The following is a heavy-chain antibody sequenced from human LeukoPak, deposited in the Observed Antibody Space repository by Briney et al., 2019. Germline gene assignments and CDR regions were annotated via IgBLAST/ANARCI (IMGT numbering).Heavy chain of an antibody. CDR1: GFTFHDYG. D-gene: IGHD5-12*01. CDR3: AKDRSGSLDY. Sequence: GGSLRLSCAASGFTFHDYGMHWVRQAPGKGLEWVSLISWDGGSTYYADSVKGRFTISRDNSKNSLYLQMNSLRTEDTALYYCAKDRSGSLDYWGQGTLVTVSS. J-gene: IGHJ4*02. CDR2: ISWDGGST. V-gene: IGHV3-43*01.